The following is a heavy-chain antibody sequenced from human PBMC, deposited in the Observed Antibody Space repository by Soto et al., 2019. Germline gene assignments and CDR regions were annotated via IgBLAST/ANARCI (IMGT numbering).Heavy chain of an antibody. D-gene: IGHD2-2*01. J-gene: IGHJ4*02. V-gene: IGHV3-30*02. CDR3: AKGSCISTSCAVLDS. CDR1: GFTFSSYG. CDR2: IWYDGSNK. Sequence: PGGSLRLSCAASGFTFSSYGMHWVRQAPGKGLEWVAVIWYDGSNKYYAGSVKGRFTISRDNSKNTLYLQMNSLRAEDTALYYCAKGSCISTSCAVLDSWGQGTLVTVSS.